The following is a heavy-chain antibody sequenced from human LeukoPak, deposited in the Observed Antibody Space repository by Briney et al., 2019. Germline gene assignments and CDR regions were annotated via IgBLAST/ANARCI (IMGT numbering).Heavy chain of an antibody. J-gene: IGHJ3*02. Sequence: GRSLRLSCAASGFTFSSYGMHWVRQAPGQGLERVAVISYDGSNKYYADSVKGRFTISRDNSKNTLYLQMNNLRAEDTAVYYCAKAPSSRIAAAGTYAFDIWGQGTMVTVSS. CDR3: AKAPSSRIAAAGTYAFDI. V-gene: IGHV3-30*18. CDR2: ISYDGSNK. D-gene: IGHD6-13*01. CDR1: GFTFSSYG.